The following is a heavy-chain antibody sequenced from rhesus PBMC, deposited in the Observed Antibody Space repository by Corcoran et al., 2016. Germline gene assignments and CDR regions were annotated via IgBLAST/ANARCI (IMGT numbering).Heavy chain of an antibody. V-gene: IGHV4-106*01. CDR2: IYGSSGST. J-gene: IGHJ4*01. Sequence: QVQLQESGPGLVKPSETLSLTCTVSGGSISDSFYWSWIRKPPGKGLEWMGRIYGSSGSTNYNPSLKSRVTISRDTSKNQFSLKLSSVTAADTAVYYCARATYLVLWGDYFNYWGQGVLVTVSS. CDR1: GGSISDSFY. D-gene: IGHD2-27*01. CDR3: ARATYLVLWGDYFNY.